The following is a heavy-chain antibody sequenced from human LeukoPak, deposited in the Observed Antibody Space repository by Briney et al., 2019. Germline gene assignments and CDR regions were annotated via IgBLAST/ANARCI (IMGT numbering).Heavy chain of an antibody. CDR1: GYRFTSYW. Sequence: RGESLKISRKGSGYRFTSYWIGRGRQMPGKGLEWMGIIYPGDSDTRHRPSFQGQVTIAAGKPLSIALLQRSNLEAPDPAMYSCARHRGMATIWGGPYYYYYMDVWGKGTTVTVSS. CDR2: IYPGDSDT. V-gene: IGHV5-51*01. J-gene: IGHJ6*03. CDR3: ARHRGMATIWGGPYYYYYMDV. D-gene: IGHD5-24*01.